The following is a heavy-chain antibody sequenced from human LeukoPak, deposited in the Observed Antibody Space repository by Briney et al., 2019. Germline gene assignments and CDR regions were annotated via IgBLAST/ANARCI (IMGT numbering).Heavy chain of an antibody. Sequence: PSETLSLTCTVSGGSISSSSYYWGWIRQPPGKGLEWIGSIYYSGSTYYNPSLKSRVTISVDTSKNQFSLKLSSVTAADTAVYYCATSYGDYLYYCYGMDVWGQGTTVTVSS. CDR1: GGSISSSSYY. CDR2: IYYSGST. J-gene: IGHJ6*02. D-gene: IGHD4-17*01. V-gene: IGHV4-39*01. CDR3: ATSYGDYLYYCYGMDV.